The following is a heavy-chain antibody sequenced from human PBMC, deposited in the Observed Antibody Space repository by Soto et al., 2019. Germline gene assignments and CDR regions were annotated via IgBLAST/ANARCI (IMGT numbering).Heavy chain of an antibody. D-gene: IGHD3-9*01. J-gene: IGHJ6*02. Sequence: VASVKVSCKASGYTFFNYGISWVRQAPGQGLEWMGWISVYNSNTNYAEKLQGRVTMTTDTTTTTAYMELRSLRYGDTAVYYCARDHPYFGWSIFSYFHGFGVWGQGTTVTVSS. V-gene: IGHV1-18*01. CDR2: ISVYNSNT. CDR3: ARDHPYFGWSIFSYFHGFGV. CDR1: GYTFFNYG.